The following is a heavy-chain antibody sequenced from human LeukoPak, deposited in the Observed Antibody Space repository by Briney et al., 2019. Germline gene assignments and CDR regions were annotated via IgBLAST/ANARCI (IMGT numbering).Heavy chain of an antibody. V-gene: IGHV3-11*06. CDR3: AKEGLGSSWNPNYFDY. J-gene: IGHJ4*02. D-gene: IGHD6-13*01. Sequence: GGSLRLSCAASGFTFSDYYMSWLRQAPGKGLEGVSDVSGGSSYTKYADSVKGRFTISRDSSKNTLYLQVNSLRAEDTAVYYCAKEGLGSSWNPNYFDYWGQGTLVTVSS. CDR2: VSGGSSYT. CDR1: GFTFSDYY.